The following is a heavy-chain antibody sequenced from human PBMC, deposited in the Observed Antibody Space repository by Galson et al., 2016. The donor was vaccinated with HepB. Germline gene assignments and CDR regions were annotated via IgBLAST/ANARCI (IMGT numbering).Heavy chain of an antibody. Sequence: SLSLSCAASGFTFRTHAVHWVRQAPGKGLEWVGDSKYYPDSVKGRFTISRDNSKNTLYLQMNSLRPEDTAVYYCARCVDTSMAPFDYWGQGTLLTVSS. V-gene: IGHV3-30*04. CDR3: ARCVDTSMAPFDY. J-gene: IGHJ4*02. D-gene: IGHD5-18*01. CDR2: SK. CDR1: GFTFRTHA.